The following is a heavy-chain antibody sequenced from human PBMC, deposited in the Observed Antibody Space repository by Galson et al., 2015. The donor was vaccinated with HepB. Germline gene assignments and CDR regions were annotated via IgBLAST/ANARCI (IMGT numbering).Heavy chain of an antibody. J-gene: IGHJ4*02. D-gene: IGHD3-10*01. CDR1: GFTFSSYS. Sequence: SLRLSCAASGFTFSSYSMNWVRQAPGKGLEWVSYISSSSSTIYYADSVKGRFTISRDNAKNSLYLQMNSLRDEDTAVYYCARDVRTYYYGSGSGDIAYYFDYWGQGTLVTVSS. CDR3: ARDVRTYYYGSGSGDIAYYFDY. V-gene: IGHV3-48*02. CDR2: ISSSSSTI.